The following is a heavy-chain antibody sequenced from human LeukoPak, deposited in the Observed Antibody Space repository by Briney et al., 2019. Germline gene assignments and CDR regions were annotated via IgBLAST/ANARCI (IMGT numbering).Heavy chain of an antibody. V-gene: IGHV4-30-4*08. CDR2: IYYSGRT. Sequence: SQTLSLTCTVSGGSISSGDYYWRWIRQPPGKGLVWIGYIYYSGRTYYNPSLKSRVTISVDTSKNQFSLKLSSVTAADTAVYYCARIVGAGDAFDIWGQGTMVTVSS. CDR1: GGSISSGDYY. CDR3: ARIVGAGDAFDI. J-gene: IGHJ3*02. D-gene: IGHD1-26*01.